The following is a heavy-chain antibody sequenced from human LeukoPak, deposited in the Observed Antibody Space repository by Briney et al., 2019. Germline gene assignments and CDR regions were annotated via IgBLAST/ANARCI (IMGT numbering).Heavy chain of an antibody. CDR1: GFTFSSYA. CDR3: AKVVAGYGDYYYGMDV. V-gene: IGHV3-23*01. Sequence: PGGSLRLSCAASGFTFSSYAMSWVRQAPGKGLEWVSAISGSGGSTYYADSVKGRFTISRDNSKNTLYLQMNSLRAEDTAVYYYAKVVAGYGDYYYGMDVWGQGTTVTVSS. J-gene: IGHJ6*02. D-gene: IGHD6-19*01. CDR2: ISGSGGST.